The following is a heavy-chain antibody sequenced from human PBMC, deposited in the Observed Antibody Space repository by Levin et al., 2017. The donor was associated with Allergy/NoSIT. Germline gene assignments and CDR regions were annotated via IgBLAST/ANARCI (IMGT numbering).Heavy chain of an antibody. Sequence: SQTLSLTCAVSGVSISSYDWSWIRPPPGKGLEWIGYMSSSGSTNYNPSLKSRVTISGDASKNHFSLTLSSVTAADTAVYFCARRFCTTTTCYTQNVWYYDLWGRGTLVTVSS. CDR3: ARRFCTTTTCYTQNVWYYDL. J-gene: IGHJ2*01. V-gene: IGHV4-59*01. CDR2: MSSSGST. CDR1: GVSISSYD. D-gene: IGHD2-2*02.